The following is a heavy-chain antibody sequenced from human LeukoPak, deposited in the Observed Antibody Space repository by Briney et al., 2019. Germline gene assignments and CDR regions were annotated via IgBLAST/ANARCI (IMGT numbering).Heavy chain of an antibody. CDR2: ISGSGGST. CDR1: GFTFSSYA. J-gene: IGHJ4*02. Sequence: GESLKISCAASGFTFSSYAMSWVRQAPGKGLEWVSAISGSGGSTYYADSVKGRFTISRDNSKNTLYLQMNSLRAEDTAVYYCAKSGRRWELLRNYFDYWGQGTLVTVSS. CDR3: AKSGRRWELLRNYFDY. V-gene: IGHV3-23*01. D-gene: IGHD1-26*01.